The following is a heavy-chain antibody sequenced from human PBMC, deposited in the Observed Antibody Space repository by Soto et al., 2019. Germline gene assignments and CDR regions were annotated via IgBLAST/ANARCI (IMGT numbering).Heavy chain of an antibody. CDR1: GFTVSSSY. D-gene: IGHD1-26*01. Sequence: EVQLVESGGGLVQPGGSVRLSCAASGFTVSSSYLYWVRQAPGKGLEWVSSIYKSGDTYYADSVKGRFTISRDNYKSTLFLQMNSLRAEDTAVYYCARGTVGTNPNWFGPWGQGTLVTVSS. CDR2: IYKSGDT. V-gene: IGHV3-66*01. J-gene: IGHJ5*02. CDR3: ARGTVGTNPNWFGP.